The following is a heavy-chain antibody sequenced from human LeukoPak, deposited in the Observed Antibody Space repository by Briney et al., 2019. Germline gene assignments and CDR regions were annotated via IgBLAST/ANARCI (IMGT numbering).Heavy chain of an antibody. CDR2: IYYSGST. J-gene: IGHJ6*03. CDR3: ARVENWNYSYYYYMDV. D-gene: IGHD1-7*01. CDR1: GGSISSGGYS. V-gene: IGHV4-30-4*07. Sequence: SETLSLTCAVSGGSISSGGYSWSWIRQPPGKGLEWIGYIYYSGSTYYNPSLKSRVTISVDTSKNQFSLKLSSVTAADTAVYYCARVENWNYSYYYYMDVWGKGTTVTVSS.